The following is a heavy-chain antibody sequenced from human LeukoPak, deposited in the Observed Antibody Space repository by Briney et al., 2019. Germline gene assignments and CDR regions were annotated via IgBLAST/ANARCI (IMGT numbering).Heavy chain of an antibody. V-gene: IGHV3-21*01. CDR1: GFTFSSYS. Sequence: GGSLRLSCAASGFTFSSYSMNWVRQAPGKGLEWVSSISSSSSYIYYADSVKGRFTISRDNAKNSLYLQMNSLRAEDTVVYYCARDCKGNDYGDYFFSNWFDPGAREPWSPSPQ. CDR2: ISSSSSYI. D-gene: IGHD4-17*01. CDR3: ARDCKGNDYGDYFFSNWFDP. J-gene: IGHJ5*02.